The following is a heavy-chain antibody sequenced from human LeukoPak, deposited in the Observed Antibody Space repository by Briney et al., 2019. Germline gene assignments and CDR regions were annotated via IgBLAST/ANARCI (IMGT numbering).Heavy chain of an antibody. CDR1: GFTFNRFA. Sequence: GGSLRLSCAASGFTFNRFAMNWVRQAPGKGLEWVSSISASNAGTHYADSVKGRLSISRDNSKNTLYQQVTSLRAEDTAVYYCAKGLLFGEGALDVWGQGTTVTVSS. CDR2: ISASNAGT. D-gene: IGHD3-10*01. CDR3: AKGLLFGEGALDV. J-gene: IGHJ6*02. V-gene: IGHV3-23*01.